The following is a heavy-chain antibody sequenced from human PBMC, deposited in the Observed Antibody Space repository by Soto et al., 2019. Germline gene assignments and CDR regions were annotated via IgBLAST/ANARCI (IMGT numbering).Heavy chain of an antibody. CDR1: GGSISSYY. Sequence: PSETLSLTCTVSGGSISSYYWSWIRQPPGKGLEWIGYIYYSGSTNYNPSLKSRVTISVDTSKNQFSLKLSSVTAADTAVYYCARENHYDFWSGYPNWFDPWGQGTLVTVSS. V-gene: IGHV4-59*01. D-gene: IGHD3-3*01. J-gene: IGHJ5*02. CDR2: IYYSGST. CDR3: ARENHYDFWSGYPNWFDP.